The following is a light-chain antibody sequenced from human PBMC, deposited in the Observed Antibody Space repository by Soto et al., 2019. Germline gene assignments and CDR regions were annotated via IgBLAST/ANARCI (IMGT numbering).Light chain of an antibody. CDR1: QSVSSSY. J-gene: IGKJ3*01. CDR3: QQDGSSPVFT. Sequence: EIVLTQSPGTLSLSPGERATLSCRASQSVSSSYLAWYQQKPGQAPRLLSYGASSSDTGIPDRFSGSGSGTDFTLTISRLEPEDVAVYYCQQDGSSPVFTFGPGTKVDIK. CDR2: GAS. V-gene: IGKV3-20*01.